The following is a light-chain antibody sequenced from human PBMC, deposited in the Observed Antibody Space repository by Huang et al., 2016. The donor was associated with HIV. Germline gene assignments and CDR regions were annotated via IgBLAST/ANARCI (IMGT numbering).Light chain of an antibody. CDR1: QTVGSY. Sequence: EVVLTQSPATLSLSPGERATLSCRTSQTVGSYLAWYQQKPGQPPRRLIYDASNRATGIPARFSGSGYGTDFTLTISSLEPEDFAVYYCQQRVNWPLTFGGGTKVEIK. J-gene: IGKJ4*01. V-gene: IGKV3-11*01. CDR2: DAS. CDR3: QQRVNWPLT.